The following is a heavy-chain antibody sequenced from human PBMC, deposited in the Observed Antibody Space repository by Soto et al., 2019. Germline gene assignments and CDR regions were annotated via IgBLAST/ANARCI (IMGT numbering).Heavy chain of an antibody. CDR1: GFSFSSYG. CDR2: VDADGSGI. D-gene: IGHD1-1*01. J-gene: IGHJ4*02. CDR3: AGASGWKFDY. Sequence: EVQLVESGGGLVQPGGSLRLSCAASGFSFSSYGMHWVRQAPGTGLVWVSRVDADGSGITYAGSVKGRFSISRDNAKNTVSLQMNNLRAEDTAVYYCAGASGWKFDYWGLGVLVTVSS. V-gene: IGHV3-74*01.